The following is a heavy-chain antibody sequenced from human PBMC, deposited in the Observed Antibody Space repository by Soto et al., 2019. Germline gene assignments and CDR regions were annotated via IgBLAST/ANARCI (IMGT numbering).Heavy chain of an antibody. CDR1: GYTFTSYD. Sequence: QVQLVQSGAEVKKPGASVKVSCKASGYTFTSYDINWVRQATGQGLEWMGWMNPNSGNTGYAQKFQGRVTMTRHTSISTAYMELSSLRSEDTAVYYCARGKKSITMVRGNLWGQGTLVTVSS. CDR2: MNPNSGNT. J-gene: IGHJ5*02. V-gene: IGHV1-8*01. CDR3: ARGKKSITMVRGNL. D-gene: IGHD3-10*01.